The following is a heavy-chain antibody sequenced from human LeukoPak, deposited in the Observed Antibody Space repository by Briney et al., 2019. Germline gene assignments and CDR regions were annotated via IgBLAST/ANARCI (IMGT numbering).Heavy chain of an antibody. Sequence: GAAVKVSCKASGYTFTSYGISWVRQAPGQGLEWMGWISAYNGNTNYAQKFQGRVTMTRDTSISTAYMELSRLRSDDTAVYYCARESDDSTLSLGPGYFDYWGQGTLVTVSS. J-gene: IGHJ4*02. CDR1: GYTFTSYG. CDR3: ARESDDSTLSLGPGYFDY. V-gene: IGHV1-18*01. CDR2: ISAYNGNT. D-gene: IGHD2/OR15-2a*01.